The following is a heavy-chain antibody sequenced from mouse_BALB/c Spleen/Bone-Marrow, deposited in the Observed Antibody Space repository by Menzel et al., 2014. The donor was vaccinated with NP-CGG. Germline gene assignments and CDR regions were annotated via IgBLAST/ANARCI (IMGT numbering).Heavy chain of an antibody. V-gene: IGHV14-3*02. D-gene: IGHD4-1*01. CDR1: GFNIKDTY. CDR2: IDPANGNT. CDR3: ARWEYYAMDY. J-gene: IGHJ4*01. Sequence: VQLQQSGAELVKPGASVKLSCTAPGFNIKDTYMHWVKQRPEQGLEWIGRIDPANGNTKYDPKFQGKATITADTSSNTAYLQLSSLTSEDTAVYYCARWEYYAMDYWGQGPQSPSPQ.